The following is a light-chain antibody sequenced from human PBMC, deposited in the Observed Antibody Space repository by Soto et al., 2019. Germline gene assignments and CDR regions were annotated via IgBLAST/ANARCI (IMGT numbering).Light chain of an antibody. CDR1: QTISSS. CDR3: QHTYTMPLA. Sequence: DIQMTQSPSSLSASVGDRVTITCRASQTISSSLNWYQQKPGKAPKLLIYAASSLQSGVPSRFSGSGSGTDFTLTISSLQPEDFATYYCQHTYTMPLAFGGGTKVDI. CDR2: AAS. V-gene: IGKV1-39*01. J-gene: IGKJ4*01.